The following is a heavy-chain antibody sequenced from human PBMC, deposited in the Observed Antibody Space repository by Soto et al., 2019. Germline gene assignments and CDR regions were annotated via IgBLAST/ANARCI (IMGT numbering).Heavy chain of an antibody. Sequence: GVPLRLSCAASGFTFINPGSNWVRQTPGRGLEWVGRVKSKNDGGTTDFAAPVKGRFAISRDDSKNMVYLEMNSLQTEDTAMYYCATDSYTTTITARFDYWGHRTLVTVSS. CDR2: VKSKNDGGTT. CDR3: ATDSYTTTITARFDY. D-gene: IGHD1-26*01. V-gene: IGHV3-15*07. CDR1: GFTFINPG. J-gene: IGHJ4*01.